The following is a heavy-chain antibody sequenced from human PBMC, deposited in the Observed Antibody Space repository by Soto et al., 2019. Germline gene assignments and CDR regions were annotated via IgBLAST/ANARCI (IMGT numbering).Heavy chain of an antibody. D-gene: IGHD6-13*01. CDR1: GFTFSSYA. J-gene: IGHJ6*02. CDR3: ARDLQYSSSWYAYYYYGMDV. V-gene: IGHV3-30-3*01. Sequence: PGGSLRLSCAASGFTFSSYAMHWVRQAPGKGLEWVAVISYDGSNKYYADSVKGRFTISRDNSKNTLYLQMNSLRAEDTAVYYCARDLQYSSSWYAYYYYGMDVWGQGTTVTVSS. CDR2: ISYDGSNK.